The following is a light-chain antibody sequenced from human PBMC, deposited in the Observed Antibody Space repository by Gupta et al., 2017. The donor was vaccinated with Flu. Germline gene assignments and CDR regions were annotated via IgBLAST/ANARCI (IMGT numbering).Light chain of an antibody. J-gene: IGKJ1*01. CDR1: QNIGTY. Sequence: DVQLTQPPSSLSASIGDTVTITCRASQNIGTYMNWYQQKSGKPPKLLIYTASTLETGVPSRFRGSGSGTEFTLAISVLRSEDFATYYCQQSDTVVRSFGQGTKV. CDR3: QQSDTVVRS. V-gene: IGKV1-39*01. CDR2: TAS.